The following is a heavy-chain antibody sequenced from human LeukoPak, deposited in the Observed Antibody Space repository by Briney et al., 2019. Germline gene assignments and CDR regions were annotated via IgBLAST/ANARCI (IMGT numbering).Heavy chain of an antibody. CDR3: ARSGYYDILTGPIYNWFDP. V-gene: IGHV4-59*01. Sequence: SETLSLTCTVSGGSISSYYWSWIRQPPGKGLEWIGDIYYSGSTNYNPSLKSRVTISVDTSKNQFSLKLSSVTAADTAVYYCARSGYYDILTGPIYNWFDPWGQGTLVTVSS. D-gene: IGHD3-9*01. J-gene: IGHJ5*02. CDR1: GGSISSYY. CDR2: IYYSGST.